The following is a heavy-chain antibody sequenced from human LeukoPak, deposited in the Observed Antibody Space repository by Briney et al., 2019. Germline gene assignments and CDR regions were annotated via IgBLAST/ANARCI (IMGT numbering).Heavy chain of an antibody. CDR1: GGSFSGYY. D-gene: IGHD3-16*02. V-gene: IGHV4-34*01. J-gene: IGHJ4*02. Sequence: SETLSLTCAVYGGSFSGYYWSWIRQPPGKGLEWIGEINHSGSTNYNPSLKSRVTISVDTSKNQFSLKLSSVTAADTAVYYCARDGYDSSYYDYVWGSYRYENYFDYWGQGTLVTVSS. CDR3: ARDGYDSSYYDYVWGSYRYENYFDY. CDR2: INHSGST.